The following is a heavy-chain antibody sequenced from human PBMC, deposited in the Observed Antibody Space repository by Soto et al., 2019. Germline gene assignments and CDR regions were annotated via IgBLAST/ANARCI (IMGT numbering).Heavy chain of an antibody. V-gene: IGHV1-2*04. D-gene: IGHD2-15*01. J-gene: IGHJ2*01. CDR2: INPNSGGT. Sequence: ASVKVSCKASGYTFTGYYMHWVRQAPGQGLEWMGWINPNSGGTNYAQKFQGWVTMTRDTSISTAYMELSRLRSDDTAVYYCARDGWDCSGGSCPGPDRYFDLWGRGTLVTVSS. CDR1: GYTFTGYY. CDR3: ARDGWDCSGGSCPGPDRYFDL.